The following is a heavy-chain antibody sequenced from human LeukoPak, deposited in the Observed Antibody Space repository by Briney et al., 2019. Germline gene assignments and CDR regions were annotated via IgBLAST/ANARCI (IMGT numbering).Heavy chain of an antibody. Sequence: GGSLRLSCAGSDFSFITYAMSWVRQAPGKGLEWVANVNQDGSEKSYVDSVKGRFTISRDNANNSLYLQMNSLRAEDTAVYYCARGRVITGASYYYYFMDVWGKGTTVTVSS. V-gene: IGHV3-7*01. J-gene: IGHJ6*03. CDR1: DFSFITYA. CDR3: ARGRVITGASYYYYFMDV. D-gene: IGHD3-10*01. CDR2: VNQDGSEK.